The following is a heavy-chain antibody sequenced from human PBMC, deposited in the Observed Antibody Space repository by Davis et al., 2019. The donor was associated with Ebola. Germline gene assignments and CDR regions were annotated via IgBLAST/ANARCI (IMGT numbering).Heavy chain of an antibody. CDR1: GYTFTSYD. V-gene: IGHV1-8*01. CDR3: ARVQRSSGWYGGFYY. J-gene: IGHJ4*02. Sequence: AASVKVSCKASGYTFTSYDINWVRQAPGQGLEWMGWMNPNSGNTGYAQKFQGRVTMTRNTSISTAYMELSSLRSEDTAVYYCARVQRSSGWYGGFYYWGQGTLVTVSS. D-gene: IGHD6-19*01. CDR2: MNPNSGNT.